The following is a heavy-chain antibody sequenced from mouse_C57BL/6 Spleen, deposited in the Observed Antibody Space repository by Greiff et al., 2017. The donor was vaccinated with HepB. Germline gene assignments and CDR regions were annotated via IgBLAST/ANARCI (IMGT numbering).Heavy chain of an antibody. V-gene: IGHV1-82*01. CDR2: IYPGDGDT. CDR1: GYAFSSSW. J-gene: IGHJ4*01. CDR3: ASYGYLYAMDY. D-gene: IGHD2-2*01. Sequence: QVQLKESGPELVKPGASVKISCKASGYAFSSSWMNWVKQRPGKGLEWIGRIYPGDGDTNYNGKFKGKATLTADKSSSTAYMQLSSLTSEDSAVYFCASYGYLYAMDYWGQGTSVTVSS.